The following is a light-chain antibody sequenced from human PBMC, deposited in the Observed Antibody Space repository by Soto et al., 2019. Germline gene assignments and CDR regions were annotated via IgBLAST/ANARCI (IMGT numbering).Light chain of an antibody. V-gene: IGKV3-15*01. J-gene: IGKJ2*01. CDR1: QSVSSD. Sequence: DMVMTQSPDTLSVSPGDRATLSCRATQSVSSDLAWYQQKPGQAPRLLIYGASTRATDIAGRFSGSGSGTEFTLTISSLQSEDSALYYCQQYANWPPTFGQGTKLEI. CDR3: QQYANWPPT. CDR2: GAS.